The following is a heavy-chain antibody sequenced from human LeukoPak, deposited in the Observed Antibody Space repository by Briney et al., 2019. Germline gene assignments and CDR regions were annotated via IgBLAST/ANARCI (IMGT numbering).Heavy chain of an antibody. CDR2: IKPDGSAK. J-gene: IGHJ4*02. Sequence: GGSLRLSCAASGFTLSTHWMCWVRQAPGKGLEWVANIKPDGSAKYYVDSVKGRFTISRGNAKNSLYLQMDGLRAEDTALYYCARDHQWSSDYWGQGALVTVSS. D-gene: IGHD3-3*01. CDR1: GFTLSTHW. V-gene: IGHV3-7*01. CDR3: ARDHQWSSDY.